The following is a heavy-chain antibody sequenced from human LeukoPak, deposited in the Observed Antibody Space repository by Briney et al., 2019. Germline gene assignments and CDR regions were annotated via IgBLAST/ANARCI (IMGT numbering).Heavy chain of an antibody. Sequence: SETLSLTCTVSGGSVTDYYWSWIRQSPGKGLEWIGYIYYTGTSYNPSLKSRVTISIDTSKNQFSLKLSSVTAADTAIYYCAKHYMGSSYNRGLDSWGQGTLVTVSS. CDR1: GGSVTDYY. CDR3: AKHYMGSSYNRGLDS. V-gene: IGHV4-59*08. CDR2: IYYTGT. D-gene: IGHD3-10*01. J-gene: IGHJ4*02.